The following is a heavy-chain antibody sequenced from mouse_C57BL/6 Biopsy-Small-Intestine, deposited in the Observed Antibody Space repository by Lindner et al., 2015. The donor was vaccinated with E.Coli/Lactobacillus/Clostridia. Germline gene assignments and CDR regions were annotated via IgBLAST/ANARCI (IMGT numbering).Heavy chain of an antibody. CDR2: INPSGGST. CDR1: GYTFTRYY. Sequence: SVKVSCKASGYTFTRYYMHWVRQAPGQGLEWMGIINPSGGSTTYAQKFQGRVTMTRDTSTSTVYMELSSLRSEDTAVYYCARGHSGYDKFDYWGQGTLVTVSS. V-gene: IGHV1-64*01. CDR3: ARGHSGYDKFDY. D-gene: IGHD1-1*01. J-gene: IGHJ4*01.